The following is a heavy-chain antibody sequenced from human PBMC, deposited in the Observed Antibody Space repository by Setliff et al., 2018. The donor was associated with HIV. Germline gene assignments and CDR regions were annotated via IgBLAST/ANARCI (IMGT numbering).Heavy chain of an antibody. CDR1: GESFSGFY. Sequence: SETLSLTCAVYGESFSGFYWNWIRQPPGKGLEWIGEINPSGSTNYNPSLKSRVTISVDTSKNQFSLKLTSVTASDTAVYYCARGRFHRLHRPYSGSGSLGIQYFDYWGQGTLVTVSS. D-gene: IGHD3-10*01. CDR2: INPSGST. CDR3: ARGRFHRLHRPYSGSGSLGIQYFDY. V-gene: IGHV4-34*01. J-gene: IGHJ4*02.